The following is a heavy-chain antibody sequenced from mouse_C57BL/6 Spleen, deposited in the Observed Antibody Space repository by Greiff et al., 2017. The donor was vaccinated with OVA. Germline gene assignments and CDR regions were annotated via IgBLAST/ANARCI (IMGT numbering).Heavy chain of an antibody. Sequence: EVQLQQSGPELVKPGASVKIPCKASGYTFTDYNMDWVKQSHGKSLEWIGDINPNNGGTIYNQKFKGKATLTVDKSSSTAYMELRSLTSEDTAVYYCAREGYYSNYGWFAYWGQGTLVTVSA. V-gene: IGHV1-18*01. CDR1: GYTFTDYN. CDR3: AREGYYSNYGWFAY. J-gene: IGHJ3*01. D-gene: IGHD2-5*01. CDR2: INPNNGGT.